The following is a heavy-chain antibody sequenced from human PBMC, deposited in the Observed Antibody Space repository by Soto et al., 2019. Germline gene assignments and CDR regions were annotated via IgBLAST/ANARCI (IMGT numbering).Heavy chain of an antibody. V-gene: IGHV1-2*02. D-gene: IGHD6-6*01. CDR2: INPNSGDT. CDR1: GYTFTDYY. CDR3: AKEYNSPSAGFDP. J-gene: IGHJ5*02. Sequence: QVQLVQSGAEVKKPGASVKVSCKASGYTFTDYYIHWVRQAPGQGLEWMGWINPNSGDTNYVQNFQGRVTMTRGTSINTAYMELSRLRSDDTAVYYCAKEYNSPSAGFDPWGQGTLVTVSS.